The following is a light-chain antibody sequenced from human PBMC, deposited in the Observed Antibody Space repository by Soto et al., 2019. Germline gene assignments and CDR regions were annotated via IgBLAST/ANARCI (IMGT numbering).Light chain of an antibody. V-gene: IGLV2-23*01. CDR2: EGI. CDR1: ISTVGGFNV. J-gene: IGLJ1*01. Sequence: QSVLTHPASVSGSPGQSITISCTGTISTVGGFNVVSWYQQHPGKAPKVIIYEGIKRPSGISNRFSGSNSGSTASLTISGLQAEDEADYYCCSYVGATTYVFGTGTKVTVL. CDR3: CSYVGATTYV.